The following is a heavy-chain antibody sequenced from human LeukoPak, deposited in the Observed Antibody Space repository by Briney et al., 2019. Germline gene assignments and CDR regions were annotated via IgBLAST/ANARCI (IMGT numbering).Heavy chain of an antibody. D-gene: IGHD2-2*01. J-gene: IGHJ4*02. Sequence: GGSLRLSCAASGFTFSSYAMSWVRQAPGKGLEWVSALSGSGGSTYYADSVKGRFTISRDNSKNTLYLQTNSPRDEDTDVYYCAKSLLVTRYCSSTSCPSDYWGQGTLVTVSS. CDR3: AKSLLVTRYCSSTSCPSDY. CDR2: LSGSGGST. CDR1: GFTFSSYA. V-gene: IGHV3-23*01.